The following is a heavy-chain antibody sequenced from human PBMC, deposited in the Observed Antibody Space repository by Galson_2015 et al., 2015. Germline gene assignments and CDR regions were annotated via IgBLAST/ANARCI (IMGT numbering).Heavy chain of an antibody. CDR1: GFTFSSYA. CDR3: AKVNSLHLMVRGVTSHWYFDL. CDR2: IRGSGGST. Sequence: SLRLSCAASGFTFSSYAMSWVRQAPGKGLEWVSAIRGSGGSTYYADSVKGRFTISRDNSKNTLYLQMNSLRAEDTAVYYCAKVNSLHLMVRGVTSHWYFDLWGRGTLVTVSS. J-gene: IGHJ2*01. V-gene: IGHV3-23*01. D-gene: IGHD3-10*01.